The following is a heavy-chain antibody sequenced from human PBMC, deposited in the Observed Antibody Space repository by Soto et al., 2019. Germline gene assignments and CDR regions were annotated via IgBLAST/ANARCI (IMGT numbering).Heavy chain of an antibody. D-gene: IGHD4-17*01. V-gene: IGHV3-9*01. J-gene: IGHJ4*02. CDR1: GFTFDDYA. Sequence: EVQLVESGGGLVQPGRSLRLSCAASGFTFDDYAMHWVRQPPGKGLEWVSSISWNSGNLGYADSVKGRFTISRDNAKNSLYLQMNSLRGEDTALYYCAKGASTTVFAFNDYWGQGILVTVSS. CDR2: ISWNSGNL. CDR3: AKGASTTVFAFNDY.